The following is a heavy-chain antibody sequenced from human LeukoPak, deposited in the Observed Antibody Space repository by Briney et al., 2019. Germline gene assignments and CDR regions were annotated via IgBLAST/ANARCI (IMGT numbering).Heavy chain of an antibody. V-gene: IGHV1-69*04. CDR3: ASWFRYCSGGSCYNGMDV. D-gene: IGHD2-15*01. J-gene: IGHJ6*02. Sequence: SVKVSCKASGGTFSSYAISWVRQAPGQGLEWMGSIIPIFGIANYAQKFQGRVTITADKSTSTAYMELSSLRSEDMAVYYCASWFRYCSGGSCYNGMDVWGQGTTVTVSS. CDR2: IIPIFGIA. CDR1: GGTFSSYA.